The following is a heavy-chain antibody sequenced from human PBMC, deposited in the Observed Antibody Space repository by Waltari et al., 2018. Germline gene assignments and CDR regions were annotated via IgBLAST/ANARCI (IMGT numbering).Heavy chain of an antibody. CDR2: RNEDESET. J-gene: IGHJ4*02. CDR1: GFTFSRHW. CDR3: ARDMGIYTNYAAY. D-gene: IGHD4-4*01. Sequence: EVQLVESGGGLVQPGGSLRLSCVASGFTFSRHWISWLRQAPGKGLEWVANRNEDESETFDADSVKGRFTISRDNSKNSLYLQMNSLRVEDTAYYYCARDMGIYTNYAAYWGQGTLVTVSS. V-gene: IGHV3-7*01.